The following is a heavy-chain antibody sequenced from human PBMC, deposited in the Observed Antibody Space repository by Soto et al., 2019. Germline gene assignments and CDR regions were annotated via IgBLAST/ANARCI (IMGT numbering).Heavy chain of an antibody. Sequence: ASVKVSRKASGYTFTSYGISWVRQAPGQGLEWMGWISAYNGNTNYAQKLQGRVTMTTDTSTSTAYMELRSLRSDDTAVYYCARAKGPPRAYYDFWSGYSDFDYWGQGTLVTVSS. CDR2: ISAYNGNT. D-gene: IGHD3-3*01. V-gene: IGHV1-18*01. CDR1: GYTFTSYG. J-gene: IGHJ4*02. CDR3: ARAKGPPRAYYDFWSGYSDFDY.